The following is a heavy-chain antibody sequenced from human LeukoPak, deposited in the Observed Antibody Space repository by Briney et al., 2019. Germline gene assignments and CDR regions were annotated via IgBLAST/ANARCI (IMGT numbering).Heavy chain of an antibody. V-gene: IGHV3-48*03. CDR2: ISSSGSTI. CDR1: GFTFSSYE. CDR3: ARSRFGELSWFDP. Sequence: PGGSLRLSCAASGFTFSSYEMNWVRQAPGKGLEWVSYISSSGSTIYYADSVKGRFTISRDNAKNSLYLQMNSLRAEDTAVYYRARSRFGELSWFDPWGQGTLVTVSS. J-gene: IGHJ5*02. D-gene: IGHD3-10*01.